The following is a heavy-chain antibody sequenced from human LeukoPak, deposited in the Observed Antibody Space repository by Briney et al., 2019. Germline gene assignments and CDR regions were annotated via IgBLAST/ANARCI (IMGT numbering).Heavy chain of an antibody. V-gene: IGHV3-30*03. D-gene: IGHD5-12*01. CDR1: GFTFSSYG. J-gene: IGHJ4*02. CDR3: ARVIQWLIDY. Sequence: PGRSLRLSCAASGFTFSSYGMHWVRQAPGKGLEWVAVISYDGSNKYYADSVKGRFTISRDNSKNTLYLQMNSLRAEDTAVYYCARVIQWLIDYWGQGTLVTVSS. CDR2: ISYDGSNK.